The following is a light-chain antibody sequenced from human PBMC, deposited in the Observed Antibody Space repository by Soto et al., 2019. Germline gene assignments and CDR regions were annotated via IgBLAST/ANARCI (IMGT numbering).Light chain of an antibody. CDR1: SSNTGSNY. V-gene: IGLV1-47*01. Sequence: QAVLTQPPSASGTPGQRATISCSGSSSNTGSNYVYWYQQLPGTAPKLLIYRNNQRPSGVPDRFSGSKSGTSASLAISGLRSEDEADYYCAAWDDSLSVVVFGGGTKVTVL. J-gene: IGLJ2*01. CDR3: AAWDDSLSVVV. CDR2: RNN.